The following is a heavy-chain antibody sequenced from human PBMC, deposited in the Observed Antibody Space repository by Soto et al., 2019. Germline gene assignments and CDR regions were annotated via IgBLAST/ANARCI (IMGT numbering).Heavy chain of an antibody. V-gene: IGHV3-11*01. CDR1: GCTFSDYY. Sequence: GAPRLSCAASGCTFSDYYTSWFRQAPGKGLEWVSYMSSSGSTIYYAYSVKGRFTISRDNAKNSLYLQMNSLRAEDTAVYYCARAVADDDAFDIWGQGTMVTVSS. CDR3: ARAVADDDAFDI. CDR2: MSSSGSTI. J-gene: IGHJ3*02. D-gene: IGHD6-19*01.